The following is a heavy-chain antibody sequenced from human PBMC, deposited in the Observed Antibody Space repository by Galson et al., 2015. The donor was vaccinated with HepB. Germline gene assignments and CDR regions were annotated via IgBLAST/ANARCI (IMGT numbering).Heavy chain of an antibody. CDR3: ARVMDIVVVPAAYWYFDL. CDR2: IYYSGST. D-gene: IGHD2-2*03. CDR1: GGSISSGGYY. J-gene: IGHJ2*01. Sequence: TLSLTCTVSGGSISSGGYYWSWIRQHPGKGLEWIGYIYYSGSTYYNPSLKSRVTISVDTSKNQFSLKLSSVTAADTAAYYCARVMDIVVVPAAYWYFDLWGRGTLVTVSS. V-gene: IGHV4-31*03.